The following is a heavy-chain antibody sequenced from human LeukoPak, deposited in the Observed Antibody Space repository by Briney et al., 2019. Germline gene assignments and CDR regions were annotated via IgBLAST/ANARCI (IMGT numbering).Heavy chain of an antibody. V-gene: IGHV3-7*01. CDR3: ARDRVTEWYYYYYMDV. Sequence: GGSLRLSCAASGFTFSSYWMSWVRQAPGKGLEWVANIKQDGSEKYYVDSVKGRFTISRDNAKNSLYLQMNSLRAEDTAVYYCARDRVTEWYYYYYMDVWGKGTTVTVSS. J-gene: IGHJ6*03. CDR2: IKQDGSEK. CDR1: GFTFSSYW. D-gene: IGHD3-3*01.